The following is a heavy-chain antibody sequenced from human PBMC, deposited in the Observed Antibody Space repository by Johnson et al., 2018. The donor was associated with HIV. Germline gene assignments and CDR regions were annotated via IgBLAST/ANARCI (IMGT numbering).Heavy chain of an antibody. CDR3: ARDPLTAARWGPMNGGAFDI. D-gene: IGHD6-6*01. V-gene: IGHV3-13*01. J-gene: IGHJ3*02. CDR2: IGTAGDT. CDR1: GFTFSSYD. Sequence: VQLVESGGGLVQPGGSLRLSCAASGFTFSSYDMHWVRQATGKGLEWVSAIGTAGDTYYPGPVKGRFTISRANAKNSVYLQMNSLRAGDTAVYYCARDPLTAARWGPMNGGAFDIWGQGTMVTVSS.